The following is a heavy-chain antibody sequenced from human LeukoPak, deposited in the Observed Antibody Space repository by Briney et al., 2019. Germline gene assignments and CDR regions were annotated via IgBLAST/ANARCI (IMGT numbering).Heavy chain of an antibody. V-gene: IGHV1-18*01. D-gene: IGHD3-22*01. CDR2: ISAYNGNT. J-gene: IGHJ4*02. Sequence: ASVKVSCKASGYTFSSYGINWVRQAPGQGLEWMGWISAYNGNTNYAQKLQGRVTMTTDTSTSTAYIELRSMRFDDTAVYYCARDGLLSYYYDSSTYGFDYWGQGTLVTVSS. CDR3: ARDGLLSYYYDSSTYGFDY. CDR1: GYTFSSYG.